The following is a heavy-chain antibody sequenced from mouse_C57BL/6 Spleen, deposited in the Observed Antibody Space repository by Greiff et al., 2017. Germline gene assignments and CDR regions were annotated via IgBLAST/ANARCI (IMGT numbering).Heavy chain of an antibody. D-gene: IGHD2-4*01. CDR2: IDPNSGGT. J-gene: IGHJ3*01. CDR1: GYTFTSYW. CDR3: ARERDDYDRRTWFAY. Sequence: QVQLKQPGAELVKPGASVKLSCKASGYTFTSYWMHWVKQRPGRGLEWIGRIDPNSGGTKYNEKFKSKATLTVDKPSSTAYMQLSSLTSEDSAVYYCARERDDYDRRTWFAYWGQGTLVTVSA. V-gene: IGHV1-72*01.